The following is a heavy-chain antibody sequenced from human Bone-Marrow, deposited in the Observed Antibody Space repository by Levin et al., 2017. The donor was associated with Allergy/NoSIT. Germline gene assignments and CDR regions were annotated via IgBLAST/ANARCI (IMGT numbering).Heavy chain of an antibody. CDR1: GGSFTNYF. V-gene: IGHV4-34*01. Sequence: SQTLSLTCVVSGGSFTNYFWNWIRQAPGKGLEWIAEINHRGATNKNPSLKSRVSISVDTAKKQFSLKLTSVTAADTAQYFCAGYDTSNGGFDFWGQGIPVSVS. D-gene: IGHD2-8*01. J-gene: IGHJ4*02. CDR3: AGYDTSNGGFDF. CDR2: INHRGAT.